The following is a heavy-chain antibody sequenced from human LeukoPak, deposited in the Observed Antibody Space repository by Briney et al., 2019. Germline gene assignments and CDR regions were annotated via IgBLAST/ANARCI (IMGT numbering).Heavy chain of an antibody. CDR3: ATSQRTSGQYGNAFDI. Sequence: EPGGSLRLSCAASGFTFSSYSMNWVRQAPGKGLEWVSPISSSSSYIYYADSVKGRFTISRDNAKNSLYLQMDSLRADDTAVYYCATSQRTSGQYGNAFDIWGQGTMVTVSS. CDR2: ISSSSSYI. CDR1: GFTFSSYS. V-gene: IGHV3-21*01. D-gene: IGHD6-19*01. J-gene: IGHJ3*02.